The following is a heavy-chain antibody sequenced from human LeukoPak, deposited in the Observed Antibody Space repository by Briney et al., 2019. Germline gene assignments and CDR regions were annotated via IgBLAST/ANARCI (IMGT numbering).Heavy chain of an antibody. CDR2: IIPILGIA. CDR3: ARTSRYQLLRLDWYFDL. J-gene: IGHJ2*01. Sequence: ASVKVSCKASGGTFSSYAISWVRQAPRQGLEWMGRIIPILGIANYAQKFQGRVTITADKSTSTAYMELSSLRSEDTAVYYCARTSRYQLLRLDWYFDLWGRGTLVTVSS. CDR1: GGTFSSYA. D-gene: IGHD2-2*01. V-gene: IGHV1-69*04.